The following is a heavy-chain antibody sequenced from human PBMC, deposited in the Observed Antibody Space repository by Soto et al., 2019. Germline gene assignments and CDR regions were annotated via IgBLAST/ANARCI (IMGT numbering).Heavy chain of an antibody. J-gene: IGHJ4*02. Sequence: QVQLVESGGGVVQPGRSLRLSCAASGFTFSSYGMHWVRQAPGKGLEWVAVISYDGSNKYYADSVKGRFTISRDNSKTTLYLQMNSLRAEDTAVYYCAKGEEEVIAAAGYFDYWGQGTLVTVSS. CDR3: AKGEEEVIAAAGYFDY. D-gene: IGHD6-13*01. V-gene: IGHV3-30*18. CDR2: ISYDGSNK. CDR1: GFTFSSYG.